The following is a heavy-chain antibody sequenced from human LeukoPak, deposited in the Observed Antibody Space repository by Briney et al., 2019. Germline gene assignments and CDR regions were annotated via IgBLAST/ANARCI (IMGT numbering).Heavy chain of an antibody. V-gene: IGHV3-30*03. CDR3: ARGPYSSSWYYFDY. CDR2: ISYDGSNK. Sequence: PGRSLRLSCAASGFTFSSYGMHWVRQAPGKGLEWVAVISYDGSNKYYADSVKGRFTISRDNFKNTLYLQMNSLRAEDTAVYYCARGPYSSSWYYFDYWGQGTLVTVSS. CDR1: GFTFSSYG. D-gene: IGHD6-13*01. J-gene: IGHJ4*02.